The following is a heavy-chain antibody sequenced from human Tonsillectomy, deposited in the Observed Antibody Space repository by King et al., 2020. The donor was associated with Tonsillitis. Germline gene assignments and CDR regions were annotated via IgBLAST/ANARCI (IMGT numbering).Heavy chain of an antibody. V-gene: IGHV4-61*01. CDR1: GGYVSSGSYY. CDR3: AREEGGCGYSYFYL. Sequence: QLQESCPGLVKPSETLSLTCTVSGGYVSSGSYYWSWIRQPPGKTLEWIGYVYYSGSTYYNPSLKSRVTISVDTSKNQFSLKLISVIAADTAVYYCAREEGGCGYSYFYLWGQGTLVTVSS. J-gene: IGHJ3*01. CDR2: VYYSGST. D-gene: IGHD5-18*01.